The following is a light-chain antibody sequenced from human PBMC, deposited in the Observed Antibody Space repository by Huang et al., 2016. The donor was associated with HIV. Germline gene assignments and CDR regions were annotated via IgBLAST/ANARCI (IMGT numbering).Light chain of an antibody. J-gene: IGKJ1*01. CDR3: QQRTNWPTWT. CDR1: QSVSSY. CDR2: DAS. V-gene: IGKV3-11*01. Sequence: EIVLTQSPATLSLSPGERATLSCRASQSVSSYLACYQQKPGQAPRLLIDDASNRATGSPARFSGSGSGTDFTLTISSLEPEDFAVYYCQQRTNWPTWTFGQGTKVEIK.